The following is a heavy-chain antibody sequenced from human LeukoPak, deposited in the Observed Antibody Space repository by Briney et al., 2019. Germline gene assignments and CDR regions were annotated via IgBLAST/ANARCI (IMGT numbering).Heavy chain of an antibody. CDR3: ARGRGLGLRGESKIPY. CDR1: GVSFSGYY. Sequence: SETLSLTCAVYGVSFSGYYWSWIRQPPGKGLEWIGEINHSGSTNYNPSLKSRVTISVDTSKNQFSLKLSSVTAADTAVYYCARGRGLGLRGESKIPYWGQGTLVTVSS. CDR2: INHSGST. D-gene: IGHD3-10*01. V-gene: IGHV4-34*01. J-gene: IGHJ4*02.